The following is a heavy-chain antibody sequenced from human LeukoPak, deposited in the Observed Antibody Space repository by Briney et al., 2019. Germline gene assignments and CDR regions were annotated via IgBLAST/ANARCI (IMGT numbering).Heavy chain of an antibody. J-gene: IGHJ4*02. D-gene: IGHD2/OR15-2a*01. Sequence: GGSLRLSCAASGFTFTRHSMNWVRQAPGKGLEWVANIKQDGSEKYYVDSVKGRFTISRDNAKNSLYLQMNSLRAEDTAVYYCARDFWPIKNSYYDYWGQGTLVTVSS. CDR3: ARDFWPIKNSYYDY. V-gene: IGHV3-7*01. CDR2: IKQDGSEK. CDR1: GFTFTRHS.